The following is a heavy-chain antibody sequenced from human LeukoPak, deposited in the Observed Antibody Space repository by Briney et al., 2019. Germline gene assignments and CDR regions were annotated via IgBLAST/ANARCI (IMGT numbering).Heavy chain of an antibody. J-gene: IGHJ4*02. Sequence: ASVKVSCKASGGTFSSYAISWVRQVPGQGLEWMGVINPTGGGTTYAQRFQGRVTMTRDTSTSTVHMELSSLRSEDTAVYYCARGQNKCLGHWGQGTLVTVSS. D-gene: IGHD2/OR15-2a*01. V-gene: IGHV1-46*01. CDR2: INPTGGGT. CDR1: GGTFSSYA. CDR3: ARGQNKCLGH.